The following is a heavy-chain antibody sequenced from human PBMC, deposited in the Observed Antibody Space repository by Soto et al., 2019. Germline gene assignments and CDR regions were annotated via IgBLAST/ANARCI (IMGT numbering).Heavy chain of an antibody. CDR2: ISGSGGST. CDR3: AKDRIPLEAAATTFIDAFDI. CDR1: GFTFSSYA. D-gene: IGHD6-13*01. V-gene: IGHV3-23*01. Sequence: SLRLSCAASGFTFSSYAMSWVRQAPGKGLEWVSAISGSGGSTYYADSVKGRFTISRDNSKNTLYLQMNSLRAEDTAVYYCAKDRIPLEAAATTFIDAFDIWGQGTMVTVSS. J-gene: IGHJ3*02.